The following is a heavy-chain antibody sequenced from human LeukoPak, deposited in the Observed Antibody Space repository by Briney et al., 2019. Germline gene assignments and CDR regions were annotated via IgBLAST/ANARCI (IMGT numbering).Heavy chain of an antibody. J-gene: IGHJ4*02. V-gene: IGHV3-33*01. D-gene: IGHD6-19*01. Sequence: GRSLRLSCAASGFTFSDYGMHWVRHARGKGLEWVAVLWYDGANKYYADSVEGRFTISRDNSKNTLYLQMNSLRAEDTAVYYCARTRYNSGGGDYWGQGTRVTVSP. CDR1: GFTFSDYG. CDR3: ARTRYNSGGGDY. CDR2: LWYDGANK.